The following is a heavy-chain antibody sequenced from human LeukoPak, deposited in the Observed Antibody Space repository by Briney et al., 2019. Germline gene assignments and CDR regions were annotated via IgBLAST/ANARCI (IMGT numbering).Heavy chain of an antibody. J-gene: IGHJ5*02. V-gene: IGHV1-24*01. Sequence: GASVKVSCKVSGYTLTELSMHWVRQAPGKGLEWRGGFDPEDGETIYAQKFQGRVTMTEDTSTDTAYMELSSLRSEDTAVYYCATGWGAEDPPNWFDPWGQGTLVTVSS. CDR2: FDPEDGET. CDR1: GYTLTELS. D-gene: IGHD3-16*01. CDR3: ATGWGAEDPPNWFDP.